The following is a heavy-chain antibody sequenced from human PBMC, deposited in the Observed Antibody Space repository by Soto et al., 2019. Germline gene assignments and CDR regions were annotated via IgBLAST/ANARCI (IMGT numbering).Heavy chain of an antibody. CDR2: IYYSGST. Sequence: PSETLSLTCTVSGGSVSSGSYYWSWIRQPPGKGLEWIGYIYYSGSTNYNPSLKSRVTISVDTSKNQFSLKLSSVTAADTAVYYCARDAPRDGYNNGFDYWGQGTLVTVSS. V-gene: IGHV4-61*01. D-gene: IGHD5-12*01. CDR1: GGSVSSGSYY. J-gene: IGHJ4*02. CDR3: ARDAPRDGYNNGFDY.